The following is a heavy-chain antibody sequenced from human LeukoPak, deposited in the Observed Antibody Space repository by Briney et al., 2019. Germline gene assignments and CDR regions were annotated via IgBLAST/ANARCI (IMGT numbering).Heavy chain of an antibody. D-gene: IGHD2-15*01. CDR2: INYSGTT. V-gene: IGHV4-39*01. Sequence: PSETLSLTCTVSGGSISRSSHYWGCIRQPRGKGLEWIGSINYSGTTYYNLSLKSRVTISVDTSKNQFSLKVNSVTAADTAVYYCARVSYYSVGSCYSVHAFDIWGQGTMVTVSS. CDR1: GGSISRSSHY. J-gene: IGHJ3*02. CDR3: ARVSYYSVGSCYSVHAFDI.